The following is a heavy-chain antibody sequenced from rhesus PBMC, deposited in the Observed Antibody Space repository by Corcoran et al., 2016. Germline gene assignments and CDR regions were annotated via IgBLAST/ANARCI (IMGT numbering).Heavy chain of an antibody. CDR3: ARDPTGGRNRFDV. V-gene: IGHV4-173*01. CDR2: IAGGGRNT. D-gene: IGHD4-29*01. Sequence: QLQLQESGPGLVKPSETLSLPCAVSGGSIHINYWNWIRQAPGKGLEWIGRIAGGGRNTDYNPSLKSRVTISTDTSKNQFSLKLTYVTAADTAIYYCARDPTGGRNRFDVWGAGVLVTVST. J-gene: IGHJ5-1*01. CDR1: GGSIHINY.